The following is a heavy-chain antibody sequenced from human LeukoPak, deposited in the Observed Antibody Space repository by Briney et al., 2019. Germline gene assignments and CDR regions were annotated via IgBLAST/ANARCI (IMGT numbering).Heavy chain of an antibody. CDR2: IKSDGSST. J-gene: IGHJ3*02. D-gene: IGHD6-25*01. CDR1: GFTFSSYW. Sequence: GGSLRLSCAASGFTFSSYWMHWVRQAPGKGLVWVSRIKSDGSSTSYADSVKGRFTISRDNAKNTLYLQMNSLRAEDTAVYYCASRSAAKDAFDIWGQGTMVTVSS. CDR3: ASRSAAKDAFDI. V-gene: IGHV3-74*01.